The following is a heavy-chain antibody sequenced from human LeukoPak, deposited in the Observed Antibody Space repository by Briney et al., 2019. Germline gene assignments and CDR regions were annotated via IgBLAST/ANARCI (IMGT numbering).Heavy chain of an antibody. D-gene: IGHD6-19*01. CDR1: GFTFSSYA. V-gene: IGHV3-23*01. CDR2: ISGSGGST. J-gene: IGHJ4*02. CDR3: AESAYNAVAGAYFDY. Sequence: GGSLRLSCAASGFTFSSYATSWVRQAPGKGLEWVSAISGSGGSTYYADSVKGRFTISRDNSKNTLYLQMNSLRAEDTAVYYCAESAYNAVAGAYFDYWGQGTLVTVSS.